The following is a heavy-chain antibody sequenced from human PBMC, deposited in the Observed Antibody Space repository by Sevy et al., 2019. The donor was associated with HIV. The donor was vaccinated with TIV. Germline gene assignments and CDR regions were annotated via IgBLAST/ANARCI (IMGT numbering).Heavy chain of an antibody. CDR2: INPHSGGT. D-gene: IGHD3-3*01. Sequence: ASVKVSCKASGYTFTGYYIHWVRQAPGQGLEWMGGINPHSGGTNYAQKFQGRVTMTRDTSISTAYMELSRLRSDDTAVYYCASAKRAISATAPDWFDPWGQGTPVTVSS. V-gene: IGHV1-2*02. CDR3: ASAKRAISATAPDWFDP. J-gene: IGHJ5*02. CDR1: GYTFTGYY.